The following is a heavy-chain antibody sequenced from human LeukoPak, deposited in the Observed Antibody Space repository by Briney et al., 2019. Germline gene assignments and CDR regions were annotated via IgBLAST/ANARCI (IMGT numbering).Heavy chain of an antibody. V-gene: IGHV1-46*01. Sequence: ASVKVSCKASGYTFINNWMHWVRQAPGQGLEWIGLINPTGTGTLYAQKFQGRVTMTRDTSTSTVYMELSSLRSEDTAVYYCARDVGDYGDLDDYWGQGTLVTVSS. CDR3: ARDVGDYGDLDDY. CDR2: INPTGTGT. J-gene: IGHJ4*02. D-gene: IGHD4-17*01. CDR1: GYTFINNW.